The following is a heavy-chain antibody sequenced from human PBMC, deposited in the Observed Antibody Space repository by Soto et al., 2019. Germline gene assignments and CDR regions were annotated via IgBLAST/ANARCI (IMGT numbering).Heavy chain of an antibody. V-gene: IGHV4-30-2*01. CDR3: ARIEGATLDY. D-gene: IGHD1-26*01. J-gene: IGHJ4*02. CDR1: GDTISTGGYT. CDR2: TYHSGNP. Sequence: PSETLSLTCDVSGDTISTGGYTWAWIRQPPGKALEWIGHTYHSGNPYYNPSLKSRVTISVDRSKNQFSLKLRSVTAADTAVYYCARIEGATLDYWGQGTLVTVSS.